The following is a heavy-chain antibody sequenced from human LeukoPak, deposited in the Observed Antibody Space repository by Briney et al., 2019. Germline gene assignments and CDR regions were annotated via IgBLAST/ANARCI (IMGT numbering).Heavy chain of an antibody. V-gene: IGHV1-18*01. J-gene: IGHJ5*02. CDR2: ISAYNGNT. CDR3: ASHSSEENWFDP. Sequence: ASVKVSCKASGYTFTSYGISWVRQAPGQGLEWMGWISAYNGNTNYAQKLQGRVTMTTDTSTSTAYMELRSLRSDDTAVYYCASHSSEENWFDPWGQGTLVTVSS. CDR1: GYTFTSYG. D-gene: IGHD3-22*01.